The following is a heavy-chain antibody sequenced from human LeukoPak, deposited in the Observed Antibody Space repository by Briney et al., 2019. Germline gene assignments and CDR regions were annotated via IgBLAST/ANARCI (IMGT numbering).Heavy chain of an antibody. Sequence: ASVKVSCKASGYTFTSYDINWVRQATGQGLEWMGWMNPNSGNTGYAQKFQGRVTMTRNTSISTAYMELSSLRSEDTAVYYCARDRIVATIFRSGWFDPWGQRTLVTVSS. J-gene: IGHJ5*02. CDR2: MNPNSGNT. CDR3: ARDRIVATIFRSGWFDP. CDR1: GYTFTSYD. D-gene: IGHD5-12*01. V-gene: IGHV1-8*01.